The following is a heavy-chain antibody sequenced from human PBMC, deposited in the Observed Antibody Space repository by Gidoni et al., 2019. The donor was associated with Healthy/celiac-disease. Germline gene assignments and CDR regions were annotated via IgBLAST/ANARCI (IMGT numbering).Heavy chain of an antibody. CDR2: ISYDGSNK. CDR1: GFTFSSYG. J-gene: IGHJ3*02. V-gene: IGHV3-30*18. Sequence: QVQLVESGGGVVQPGRSLSLSCAASGFTFSSYGMHWVRQAPGKGLEWVAVISYDGSNKYYEDSVKGRFTISRDNSKNTLYLQMNSLRAEDTAVYYCAKDLTLLRYFDYGLDAFDIWGQGTMVTVSS. D-gene: IGHD3-9*01. CDR3: AKDLTLLRYFDYGLDAFDI.